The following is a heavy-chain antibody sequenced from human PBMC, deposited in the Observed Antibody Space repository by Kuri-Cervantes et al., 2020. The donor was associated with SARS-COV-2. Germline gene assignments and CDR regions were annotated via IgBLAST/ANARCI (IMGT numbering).Heavy chain of an antibody. Sequence: SETLSLTCTVSGGSISSGDYYWSWIRQPPGKGLEWIGYIYYSGSPYYNPSLKSRVTISVDTSKNQFSLKLSSVTAADTAVYYCARETVAGTGDWSDPWGQGTLVTVSS. J-gene: IGHJ5*02. CDR2: IYYSGSP. V-gene: IGHV4-30-4*08. CDR1: GGSISSGDYY. CDR3: ARETVAGTGDWSDP. D-gene: IGHD6-19*01.